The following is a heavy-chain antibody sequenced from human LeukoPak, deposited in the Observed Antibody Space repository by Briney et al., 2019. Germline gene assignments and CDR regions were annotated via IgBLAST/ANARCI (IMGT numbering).Heavy chain of an antibody. CDR3: ARMSYPFTPKAYFDY. Sequence: SQTLSLTCAISGDSVSSNSATWNWFRQSPSRGLEWLGRTYYRSKWYNDYAVSVRSRITINSDTSKNQFSLQLNSVTPEDTAVYYCARMSYPFTPKAYFDYWGQGTLVTVSS. CDR1: GDSVSSNSAT. J-gene: IGHJ4*02. CDR2: TYYRSKWYN. D-gene: IGHD5/OR15-5a*01. V-gene: IGHV6-1*01.